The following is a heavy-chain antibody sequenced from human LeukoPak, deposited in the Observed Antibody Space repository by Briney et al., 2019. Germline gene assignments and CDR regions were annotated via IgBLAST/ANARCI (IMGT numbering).Heavy chain of an antibody. Sequence: PSETLSLTCTVSGGSISSYYWSRIRQPPGKGLEWIGYIYYSGSTNYNPSLKSRVTISVDTSKNQFSLKLSSVTAADTAVYYCAGGRTWYFDLWGRGTLVTVSS. CDR1: GGSISSYY. CDR2: IYYSGST. CDR3: AGGRTWYFDL. V-gene: IGHV4-59*01. J-gene: IGHJ2*01.